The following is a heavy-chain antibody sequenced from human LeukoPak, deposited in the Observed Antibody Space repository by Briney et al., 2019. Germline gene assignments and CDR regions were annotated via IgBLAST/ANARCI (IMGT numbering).Heavy chain of an antibody. CDR1: GFTFSTYE. J-gene: IGHJ6*03. CDR2: ISASSSYI. D-gene: IGHD3-10*01. Sequence: PGGSLRLSCAASGFTFSTYEMNWVRQAPGKGLEWVASISASSSYIDHADSVKGRFTISRDNAKNSLSLEMNSLTDEDTAVYYCAREGYYPSGEMASYIDVWGKGTTVTISS. CDR3: AREGYYPSGEMASYIDV. V-gene: IGHV3-21*01.